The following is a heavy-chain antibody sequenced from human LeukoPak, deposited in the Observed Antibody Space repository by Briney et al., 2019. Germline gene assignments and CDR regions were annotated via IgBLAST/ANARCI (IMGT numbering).Heavy chain of an antibody. CDR1: GYSFTTYG. Sequence: ASVKVSCKASGYSFTTYGMDWVPQAPGQGLEWMGGIIPIFGTANYAQKFQGRVTITADESTSTAYMELSSLRSGDTAVYYCARVAGALNNAFDIWGQGTMVTVSS. V-gene: IGHV1-69*13. D-gene: IGHD1-26*01. CDR2: IIPIFGTA. CDR3: ARVAGALNNAFDI. J-gene: IGHJ3*02.